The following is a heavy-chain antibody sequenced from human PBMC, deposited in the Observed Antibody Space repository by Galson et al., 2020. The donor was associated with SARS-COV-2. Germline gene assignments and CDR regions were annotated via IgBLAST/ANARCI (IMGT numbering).Heavy chain of an antibody. CDR3: AKYTGIYPTRCFDL. CDR2: INYNGGST. Sequence: GESLKISCAASVLRFNSYAMSWVRQAPGRGLEWVSGINYNGGSTYYADSVKGRFTVSRDNSKNTLFLQMNSLRAEDTAVYYCAKYTGIYPTRCFDLWGRGTLVTVSS. D-gene: IGHD1-26*01. CDR1: VLRFNSYA. V-gene: IGHV3-23*01. J-gene: IGHJ2*01.